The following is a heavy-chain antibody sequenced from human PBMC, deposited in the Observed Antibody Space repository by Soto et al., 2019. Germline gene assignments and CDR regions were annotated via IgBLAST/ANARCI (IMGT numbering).Heavy chain of an antibody. CDR1: GGSINSGGYY. J-gene: IGHJ4*02. V-gene: IGHV4-31*03. Sequence: QVQLQESGPGLVKPSQTLSLTCTVSGGSINSGGYYWSWIRQHPGKGLEWIGYIYNSGSTYYNPSLKSRVTISVDTSKNQFSLKLSSVTAADTAVYCCARGITMVRGVIHTLYFDYWGQGTLVTVSS. CDR3: ARGITMVRGVIHTLYFDY. CDR2: IYNSGST. D-gene: IGHD3-10*01.